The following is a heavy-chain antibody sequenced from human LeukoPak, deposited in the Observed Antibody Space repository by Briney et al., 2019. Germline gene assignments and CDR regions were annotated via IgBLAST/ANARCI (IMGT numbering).Heavy chain of an antibody. V-gene: IGHV4-61*02. CDR1: GGSISSGSYY. J-gene: IGHJ5*02. Sequence: SQTLSLTCTVSGGSISSGSYYWSWIRRPAGKGLEWIGRIYTSGSTNYNPSLKSRVTISVDTSKNQFSLKLSSVTAADTAVYYCARDLTIFGVVIMGGWFDPWGQGTLVTVSS. D-gene: IGHD3-3*01. CDR3: ARDLTIFGVVIMGGWFDP. CDR2: IYTSGST.